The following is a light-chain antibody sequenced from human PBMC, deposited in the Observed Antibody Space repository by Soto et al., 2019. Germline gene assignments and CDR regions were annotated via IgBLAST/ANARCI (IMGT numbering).Light chain of an antibody. CDR1: QSVSSSY. CDR3: QQYGSSSWT. Sequence: EMVVAQAPGTLSLYPGERATLSCRASQSVSSSYLAWYQQKPGQAPRLLIYGTSSRATAIPDRFSGSGSGTDFTLTISRLEPEDFAVYYCQQYGSSSWTFGQGTKV. J-gene: IGKJ1*01. CDR2: GTS. V-gene: IGKV3-20*01.